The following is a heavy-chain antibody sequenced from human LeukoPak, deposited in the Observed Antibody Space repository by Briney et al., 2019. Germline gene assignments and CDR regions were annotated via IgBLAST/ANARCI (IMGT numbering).Heavy chain of an antibody. CDR2: IYYSGST. CDR1: GGSISSGGYS. Sequence: SETLSLTCAVSGGSISSGGYSWSWIRQPPGKGLEWIGYIYYSGSTNYNPSLKSRVTISVDTSKNQFSLKLSSVTAADTAVYYCARLGGCSYGYADYWGQGTLVTVSS. V-gene: IGHV4-61*08. J-gene: IGHJ4*02. CDR3: ARLGGCSYGYADY. D-gene: IGHD5-18*01.